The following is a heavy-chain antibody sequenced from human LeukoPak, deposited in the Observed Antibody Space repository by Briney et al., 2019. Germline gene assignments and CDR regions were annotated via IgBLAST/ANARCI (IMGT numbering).Heavy chain of an antibody. CDR3: ARGRILRFLEWFPFDY. CDR1: GGSFSGYY. D-gene: IGHD3-3*01. V-gene: IGHV4-34*01. CDR2: INHSGST. Sequence: SETLSLTCAVYGGSFSGYYWSWIRQPPGKGLERIGEINHSGSTNYNPSLKSRVTISVDTSKNQFSLKLSSVTAADTAVYYCARGRILRFLEWFPFDYWGQGTLVTVSS. J-gene: IGHJ4*02.